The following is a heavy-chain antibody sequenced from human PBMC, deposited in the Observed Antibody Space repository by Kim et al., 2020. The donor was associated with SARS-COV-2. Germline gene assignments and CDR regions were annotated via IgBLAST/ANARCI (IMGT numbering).Heavy chain of an antibody. V-gene: IGHV3-21*01. CDR3: ARGPAYYDSSGYYYPLKFDY. Sequence: GGSLRLSCAASGFTFSSYSMNWVRQAPGKGLEWVSSISSSSSYIYYADSVKGRFTISRDNAKNSLYLQMNSLRAEDTAVYYCARGPAYYDSSGYYYPLKFDYWGQGTLVTVSS. J-gene: IGHJ4*02. CDR2: ISSSSSYI. CDR1: GFTFSSYS. D-gene: IGHD3-22*01.